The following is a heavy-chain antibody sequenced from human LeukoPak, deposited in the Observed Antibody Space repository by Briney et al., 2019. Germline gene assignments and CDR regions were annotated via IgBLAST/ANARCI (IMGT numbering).Heavy chain of an antibody. D-gene: IGHD3-22*01. CDR3: ARDSYYYDSSGYFSIFRTPGGAWIDY. J-gene: IGHJ4*02. CDR1: GFTFSSYA. Sequence: GRSLRLSCAASGFTFSSYAMHWVRQAPGKGLEWVAVISYDGSNKYYADSGKGRFTISRDNSKNTLSLQMNSLRAEDTAVYYCARDSYYYDSSGYFSIFRTPGGAWIDYWGQGTLVTVSS. CDR2: ISYDGSNK. V-gene: IGHV3-30-3*01.